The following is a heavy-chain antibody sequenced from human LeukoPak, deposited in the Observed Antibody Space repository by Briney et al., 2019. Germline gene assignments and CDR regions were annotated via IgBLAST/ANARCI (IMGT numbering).Heavy chain of an antibody. J-gene: IGHJ4*02. CDR2: IRYDGSNK. CDR1: GFTFSSYG. CDR3: AKDSSSGSSGSFRDY. D-gene: IGHD3-22*01. V-gene: IGHV3-30*02. Sequence: GGSLRLSCAASGFTFSSYGMHWVRQAPGKGLEWVAFIRYDGSNKYYADSVKGRFTISRDNSKNTLYLQMNSLRAEDKAVYYCAKDSSSGSSGSFRDYWGQGTLVTVSS.